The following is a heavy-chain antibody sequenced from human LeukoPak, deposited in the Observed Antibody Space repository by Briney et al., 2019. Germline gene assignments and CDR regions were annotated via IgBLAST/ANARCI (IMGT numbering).Heavy chain of an antibody. Sequence: SETLSLTCAVSGGSMSSTNYYWGWIRQPPGKGLEWIGSIYYSGSTYYNPSLRSRVTISVDTSKNQFSLKLSSVTAADTAVYYCADHIAAAGHHYFDYWGQGTLVTVSS. J-gene: IGHJ4*02. V-gene: IGHV4-39*07. CDR1: GGSMSSTNYY. CDR2: IYYSGST. D-gene: IGHD6-13*01. CDR3: ADHIAAAGHHYFDY.